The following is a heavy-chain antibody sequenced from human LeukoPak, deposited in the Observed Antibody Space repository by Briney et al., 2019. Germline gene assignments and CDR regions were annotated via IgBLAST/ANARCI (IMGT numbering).Heavy chain of an antibody. CDR2: IYYSGST. CDR3: ASNISTVANGARYNWFDP. Sequence: SEILSLTCIVSGGSISSTSSYWDWIRQSPGKGLEWIGTIYYSGSTDYNPSLKSRVTMSVETSKNQFSLKLSSVTAADTAVYHCASNISTVANGARYNWFDPWGPGTLVTVSS. CDR1: GGSISSTSSY. J-gene: IGHJ5*02. V-gene: IGHV4-39*01. D-gene: IGHD4-11*01.